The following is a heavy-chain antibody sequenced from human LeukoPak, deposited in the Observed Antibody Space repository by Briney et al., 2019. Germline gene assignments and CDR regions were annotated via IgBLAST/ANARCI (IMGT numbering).Heavy chain of an antibody. CDR3: VKGNSGTYATYFDS. V-gene: IGHV3-9*01. J-gene: IGHJ4*02. D-gene: IGHD1-26*01. CDR2: VSWKSHVI. Sequence: GGSLRLSCLASGFTFNNALHWVRQGPGKGLEWVSGVSWKSHVIDYADSVKGRFTIPRDNAKNSLFLEMNSLRPEDTASYYCVKGNSGTYATYFDSWGQGTMVTVAS. CDR1: GFTFNNA.